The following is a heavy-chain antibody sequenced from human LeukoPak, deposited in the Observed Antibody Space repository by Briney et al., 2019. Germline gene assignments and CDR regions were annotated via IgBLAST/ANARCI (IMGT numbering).Heavy chain of an antibody. D-gene: IGHD6-19*01. CDR2: IKQDGSGK. CDR3: TTGYSSGWYNEGNY. J-gene: IGHJ4*02. V-gene: IGHV3-7*01. Sequence: GGSLRLSCGASGFTFSRYWMSWVRQARGKGVEWVAKIKQDGSGKYYLDSVKGRFTISRDNAKTSLYLQMNSLRADDTAVYFCTTGYSSGWYNEGNYWGQGTLVTVSS. CDR1: GFTFSRYW.